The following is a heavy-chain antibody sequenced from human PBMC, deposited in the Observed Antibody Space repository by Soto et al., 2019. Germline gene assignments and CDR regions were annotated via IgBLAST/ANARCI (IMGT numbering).Heavy chain of an antibody. CDR1: GGSISSYY. J-gene: IGHJ5*02. Sequence: SETLSLTCTVSGGSISSYYWSWIRQPPGKGLEWIGYIYYSGSTNYNPSLKSRVTISVDTSKNQFSLKLSSVTAADTAVYYCARAVFIVVIRSPRYDPWSQGTLATV. CDR2: IYYSGST. CDR3: ARAVFIVVIRSPRYDP. D-gene: IGHD3-3*01. V-gene: IGHV4-59*01.